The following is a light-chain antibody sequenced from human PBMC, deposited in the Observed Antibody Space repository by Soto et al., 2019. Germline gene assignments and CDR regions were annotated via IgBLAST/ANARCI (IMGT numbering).Light chain of an antibody. CDR1: QSISDT. V-gene: IGKV3-15*01. CDR2: GAS. Sequence: EIVMTQSPATLSVSPGGRATLSCRASQSISDTLAWYQQKPGQAPRLLIHGASTRATGFPGRFSGSGSGTDFTLTISSLQSEDFAVSYCQQYNNWPWTFGQGTKVDIK. J-gene: IGKJ1*01. CDR3: QQYNNWPWT.